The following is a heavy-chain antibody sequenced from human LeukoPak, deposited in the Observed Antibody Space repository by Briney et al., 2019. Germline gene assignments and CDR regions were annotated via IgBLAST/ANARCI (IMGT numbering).Heavy chain of an antibody. D-gene: IGHD1-26*01. CDR2: IYYSGST. V-gene: IGHV4-39*07. CDR1: GGSISSSSYY. J-gene: IGHJ6*03. CDR3: ARASAAASGFYYYYYMDV. Sequence: PSETLSLTCTASGGSISSSSYYWGWIRQPPGKGLEWIGSIYYSGSTYYNPSLKSRVTISVDTSKNQFSLKLSSVTAADTAVYYCARASAAASGFYYYYYMDVWGKGTTVTVSS.